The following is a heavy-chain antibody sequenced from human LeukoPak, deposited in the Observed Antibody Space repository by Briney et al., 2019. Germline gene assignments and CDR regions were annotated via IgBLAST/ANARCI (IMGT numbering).Heavy chain of an antibody. CDR1: GYTFTGYY. J-gene: IGHJ4*02. CDR2: INPNSGGT. Sequence: ASVTVSCKASGYTFTGYYMHWVRQAPGQGLEWMGRINPNSGGTNYAQQFQGRVTMTRDTSISIAYMELSRLRSDDTAVYYCARGSTYYDILTGYQERAYFDYWGQGTLVTVSS. CDR3: ARGSTYYDILTGYQERAYFDY. V-gene: IGHV1-2*06. D-gene: IGHD3-9*01.